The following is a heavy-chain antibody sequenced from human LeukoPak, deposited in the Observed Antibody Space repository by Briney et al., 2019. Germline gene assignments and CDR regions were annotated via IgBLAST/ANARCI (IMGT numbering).Heavy chain of an antibody. D-gene: IGHD3-10*01. V-gene: IGHV1-8*02. Sequence: ASVKVSCKASGYTFTSYGINWVRQATGQGLEWMGWMNPNSGNTGYAQKFQGRVTMTRNTSISTAYMELSSLRSEDTAVYYCARGSGFRTRKAAFDIWGQGTMVTVSS. CDR1: GYTFTSYG. CDR2: MNPNSGNT. CDR3: ARGSGFRTRKAAFDI. J-gene: IGHJ3*02.